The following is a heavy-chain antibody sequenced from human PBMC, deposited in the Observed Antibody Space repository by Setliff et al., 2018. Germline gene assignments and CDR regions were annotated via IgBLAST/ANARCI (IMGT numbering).Heavy chain of an antibody. CDR2: THTDGITI. Sequence: GESLRLSCEASGFTFKTYEMIWVRQAPGKGLERVSKTHTDGITIYSDSVRGRLTVFRDSAKNSLHLQMTSLSAEDTAVYYCARRLPYFGMDVWGQGTTVTVSS. CDR1: GFTFKTYE. D-gene: IGHD2-15*01. J-gene: IGHJ6*02. V-gene: IGHV3-48*03. CDR3: ARRLPYFGMDV.